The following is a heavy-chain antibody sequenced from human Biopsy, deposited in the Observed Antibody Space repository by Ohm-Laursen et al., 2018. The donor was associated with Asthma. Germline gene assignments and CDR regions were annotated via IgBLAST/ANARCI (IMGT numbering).Heavy chain of an antibody. D-gene: IGHD4-17*01. CDR3: ASDFPKDYVRYNFQF. CDR2: HDHEEGGT. V-gene: IGHV1-24*01. J-gene: IGHJ4*02. Sequence: SVNVSCTISGYSLTDLSMHRARQAPGQGLEWMGGHDHEEGGTVNARRFQGRVTMTEDTSTDTSYMELSSLSSDDTAVYYCASDFPKDYVRYNFQFWGQGTLVTVSS. CDR1: GYSLTDLS.